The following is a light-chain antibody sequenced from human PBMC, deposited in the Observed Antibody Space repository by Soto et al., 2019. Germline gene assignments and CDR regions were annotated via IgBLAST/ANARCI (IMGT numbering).Light chain of an antibody. Sequence: QSVLTQPPSVSAAPGQKVTLSCSGSSANIGSNYVSWYQQVPGTAPKLLIYEDHKRPSEIPDRFSGSKSGTSAILDITGLQTGDEAEYYCGSWDSSLSAGVFGGGTKLTVL. CDR2: EDH. V-gene: IGLV1-51*02. J-gene: IGLJ3*02. CDR1: SANIGSNY. CDR3: GSWDSSLSAGV.